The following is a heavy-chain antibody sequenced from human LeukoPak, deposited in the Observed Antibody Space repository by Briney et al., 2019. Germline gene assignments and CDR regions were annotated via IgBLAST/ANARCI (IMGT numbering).Heavy chain of an antibody. V-gene: IGHV1-2*02. CDR3: AREDIVVVPAAISYMDV. CDR2: VNPNSGGT. D-gene: IGHD2-2*01. Sequence: ASVEISFQASGYTFTCYYMHWVRPAPGQGLGWMGGVNPNSGGTNYAQKFQGRVTMTRDTSISTAYVELSRLRSDDTAVYYCAREDIVVVPAAISYMDVWGKGTTVTVSS. J-gene: IGHJ6*03. CDR1: GYTFTCYY.